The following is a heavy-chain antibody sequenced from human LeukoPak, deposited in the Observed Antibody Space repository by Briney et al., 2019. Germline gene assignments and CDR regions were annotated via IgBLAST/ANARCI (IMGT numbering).Heavy chain of an antibody. D-gene: IGHD1-26*01. CDR1: GFTFSNYA. CDR3: AKGGVSGSYSHGLDSYYFDY. CDR2: VSDNAART. J-gene: IGHJ4*02. Sequence: GGSLRLSCAASGFTFSNYAMNWVRQAPGKGLQWVSSVSDNAARTYYADSVKGRFTISRDNSKNTLYLQMNSLRAEDTAVYYCAKGGVSGSYSHGLDSYYFDYWGQGTLVTVSS. V-gene: IGHV3-23*01.